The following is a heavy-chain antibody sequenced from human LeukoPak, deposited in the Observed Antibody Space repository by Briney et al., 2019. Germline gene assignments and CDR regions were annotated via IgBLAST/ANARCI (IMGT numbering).Heavy chain of an antibody. V-gene: IGHV1-2*06. CDR3: ARERQDSSSSVDY. J-gene: IGHJ4*02. Sequence: ASVKVSCKASGYTFTGYYMHWVRQAPGQGLEWMGRINPNSGGTNYAQKLQGRVTMTRDTSISTAYMELSRLRYDDTAVYYCARERQDSSSSVDYWGQGTLVTVSS. CDR1: GYTFTGYY. D-gene: IGHD6-6*01. CDR2: INPNSGGT.